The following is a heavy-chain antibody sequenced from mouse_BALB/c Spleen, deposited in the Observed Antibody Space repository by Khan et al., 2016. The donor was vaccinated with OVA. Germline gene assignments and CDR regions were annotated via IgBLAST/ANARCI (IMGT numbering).Heavy chain of an antibody. CDR3: ARSPTMITQFSY. J-gene: IGHJ3*01. Sequence: QVQLQQSGAELAKPGASVKMSCKASGYTFTSYWMHWVKQRPGQGLEWIGFINPTTGYTEYNQKFKDKVTLTADKSSSTAYMQLSSLTSEDSTVYYCARSPTMITQFSYWGQGTLVTVSA. V-gene: IGHV1-7*01. CDR1: GYTFTSYW. CDR2: INPTTGYT. D-gene: IGHD2-4*01.